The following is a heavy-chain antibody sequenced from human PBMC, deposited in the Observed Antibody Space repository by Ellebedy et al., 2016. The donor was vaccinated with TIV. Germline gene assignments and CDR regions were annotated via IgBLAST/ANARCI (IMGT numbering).Heavy chain of an antibody. J-gene: IGHJ6*02. CDR2: FDHEDGET. Sequence: AASVKVSCKVSGYTLTELSMHWVRQAPGKGLEWMGGFDHEDGETIYAQKFKGRVTMTEYTSTETAYMELSSLRSEDTAMYYFARALVADSSGSYKYYYYGMDVWGQGTTVTVSS. CDR1: GYTLTELS. D-gene: IGHD3-22*01. V-gene: IGHV1-24*01. CDR3: ARALVADSSGSYKYYYYGMDV.